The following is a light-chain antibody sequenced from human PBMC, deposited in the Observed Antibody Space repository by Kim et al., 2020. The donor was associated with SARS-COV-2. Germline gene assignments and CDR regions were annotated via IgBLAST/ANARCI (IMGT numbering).Light chain of an antibody. V-gene: IGLV3-19*01. CDR3: NSRDSSGNLYV. CDR2: GKN. Sequence: SSELTQDPAVSVALGQTVRITCQGDSLRSYYASWYQQKPGQAPVLVIYGKNNRPSGIPDRFSCSSSGNAASLTITGAQAEDEADYYCNSRDSSGNLYVFGNGT. CDR1: SLRSYY. J-gene: IGLJ1*01.